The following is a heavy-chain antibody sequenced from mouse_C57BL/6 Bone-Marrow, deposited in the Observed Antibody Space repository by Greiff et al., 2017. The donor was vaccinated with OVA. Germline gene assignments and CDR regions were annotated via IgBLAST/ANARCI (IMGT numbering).Heavy chain of an antibody. D-gene: IGHD1-1*01. CDR1: GYTFTDYY. CDR2: INPNNGGT. CDR3: ARSYDSSYVGWFAY. J-gene: IGHJ3*01. V-gene: IGHV1-26*01. Sequence: EVQLQQSGPELVKPGASVKISCKASGYTFTDYYMNWVKQSHGKSLEWIGDINPNNGGTSYNQKFKGKATLTVDKSSSTASMELRSLTSVDSADYYCARSYDSSYVGWFAYWGQGTLVTVSA.